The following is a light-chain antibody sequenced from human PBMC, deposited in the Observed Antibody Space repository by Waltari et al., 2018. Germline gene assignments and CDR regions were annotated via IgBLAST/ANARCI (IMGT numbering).Light chain of an antibody. V-gene: IGLV1-47*01. CDR3: AAWDDSLTVR. J-gene: IGLJ3*02. Sequence: QSVLTQPPSASGTPGQRVTISCSGRSSNIGSNLVCWYQHLPGTAPKLLIYRNDQRPSGVPDRFSGSRSGTSASLAISGLRSEDEADYYCAAWDDSLTVRFGGGTKLTVL. CDR2: RND. CDR1: SSNIGSNL.